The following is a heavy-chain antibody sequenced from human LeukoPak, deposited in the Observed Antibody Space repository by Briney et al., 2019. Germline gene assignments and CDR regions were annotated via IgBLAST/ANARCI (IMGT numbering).Heavy chain of an antibody. CDR1: GFTFSSYS. J-gene: IGHJ4*02. Sequence: GGSLRLSCAASGFTFSSYSMNWVRQAPGKGLEWVSTISGSGDYTYYADSVKGRFTISRDNSKNTLYLQMNSLRAEDTAIYYCAKVTYGSGTYGAFDSWGQGTLVTVSS. D-gene: IGHD3-10*01. CDR2: ISGSGDYT. V-gene: IGHV3-23*01. CDR3: AKVTYGSGTYGAFDS.